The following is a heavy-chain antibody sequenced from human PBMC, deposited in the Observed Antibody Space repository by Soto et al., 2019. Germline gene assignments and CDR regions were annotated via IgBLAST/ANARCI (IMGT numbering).Heavy chain of an antibody. Sequence: ASVKVSCKASGYTFNRYYLHWVRQAPGLGLQWLGWINPQTGSTRYAQKFQGRVTMTRDTSVNTVYMELTSLRSDDTAVYYCARARVRYFDWLTPLYYYGMDVWGQGTTVTVSS. CDR1: GYTFNRYY. CDR2: INPQTGST. J-gene: IGHJ6*02. D-gene: IGHD3-9*01. CDR3: ARARVRYFDWLTPLYYYGMDV. V-gene: IGHV1-2*02.